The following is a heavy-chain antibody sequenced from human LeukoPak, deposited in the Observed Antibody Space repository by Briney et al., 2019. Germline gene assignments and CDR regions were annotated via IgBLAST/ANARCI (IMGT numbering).Heavy chain of an antibody. CDR1: GYTFTSYY. CDR3: ARDNSVGDNAWWFDP. Sequence: ASVNVSCKASGYTFTSYYMHWVRQAPGQGLEWMGLINPTGGSTGYAQKFQGRVTMTRDMSTSTDYMELSSLRSEDTAIYYCARDNSVGDNAWWFDPWGQGTLVTVSS. CDR2: INPTGGST. J-gene: IGHJ5*02. V-gene: IGHV1-46*01. D-gene: IGHD1-26*01.